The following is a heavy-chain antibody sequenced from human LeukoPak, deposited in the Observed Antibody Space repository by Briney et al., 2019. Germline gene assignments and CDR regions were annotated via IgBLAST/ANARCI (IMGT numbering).Heavy chain of an antibody. J-gene: IGHJ4*02. Sequence: GASVKVSCKASGYTFTSYYMHWVRQAPGQGLEWMGRINPNSGGTNYAQKFQGRVTMTRDTSISTAYMELSRLRSDDTAVYYYARGEIVGATKLKIMPDYWGQGTLVTVSS. V-gene: IGHV1-2*06. D-gene: IGHD1-26*01. CDR2: INPNSGGT. CDR3: ARGEIVGATKLKIMPDY. CDR1: GYTFTSYY.